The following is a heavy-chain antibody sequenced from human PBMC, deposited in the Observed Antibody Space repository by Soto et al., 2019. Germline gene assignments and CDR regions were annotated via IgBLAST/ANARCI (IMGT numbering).Heavy chain of an antibody. CDR3: ARDAYRGYETPHY. Sequence: ASVKGSCKASGYTFTGCYIHWVRQAPGQGLEWMGWINPNSGGTNYAQKFQGRVTMTRDTSISTAYMELSRLRSDDTAVYYCARDAYRGYETPHYPGPGTLLTLS. CDR1: GYTFTGCY. J-gene: IGHJ4*02. V-gene: IGHV1-2*02. CDR2: INPNSGGT. D-gene: IGHD5-12*01.